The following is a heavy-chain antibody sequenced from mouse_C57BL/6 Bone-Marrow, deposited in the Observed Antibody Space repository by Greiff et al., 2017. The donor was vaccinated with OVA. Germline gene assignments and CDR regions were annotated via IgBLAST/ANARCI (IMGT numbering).Heavy chain of an antibody. CDR2: ISYDGSN. D-gene: IGHD1-1*01. Sequence: EVKLQESGPGLVKPSQSLSLTCSVTGYSITSGYYWNWIRQFPGNKLEWMGYISYDGSNNYNPSLKNRISITRDTSKNQFFLKLNSVTTEDTATYYCATVVATPFDYWGQGTTLTVSS. CDR3: ATVVATPFDY. V-gene: IGHV3-6*01. J-gene: IGHJ2*01. CDR1: GYSITSGYY.